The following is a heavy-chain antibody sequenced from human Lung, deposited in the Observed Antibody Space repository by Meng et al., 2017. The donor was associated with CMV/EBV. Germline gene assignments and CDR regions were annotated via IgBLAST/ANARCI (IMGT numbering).Heavy chain of an antibody. CDR3: ARGTAPNDY. CDR1: GFTFSSYW. CDR2: IKQDGSEK. Sequence: LTGAASGFTFSSYWMTWVRQAPGKGLEWVANIKQDGSEKYYVESVKGRFTISRDNAKNSLYLQMNSLRVEDTAMYYCARGTAPNDYWGQGTLVTVSS. D-gene: IGHD2-8*02. V-gene: IGHV3-7*01. J-gene: IGHJ4*02.